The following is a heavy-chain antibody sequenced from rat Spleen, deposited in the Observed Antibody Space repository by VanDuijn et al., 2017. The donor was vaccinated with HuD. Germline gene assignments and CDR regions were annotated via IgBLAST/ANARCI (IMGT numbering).Heavy chain of an antibody. CDR1: GFTFSDYY. D-gene: IGHD1-2*01. CDR2: ISFEGSST. J-gene: IGHJ3*01. V-gene: IGHV5-22*01. CDR3: TRLGITLGAGHWFAY. Sequence: EVQLVESGGGLVQPGRSMKLSCAASGFTFSDYYMAWVRQAPKKGLEWVASISFEGSSTYYGDSVKGRFTISRDNAKNILYLQMNSLRSEDTATYFCTRLGITLGAGHWFAYWGQGTLVTVSS.